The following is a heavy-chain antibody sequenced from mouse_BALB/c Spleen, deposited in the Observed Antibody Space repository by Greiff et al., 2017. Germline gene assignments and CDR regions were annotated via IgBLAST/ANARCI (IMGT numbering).Heavy chain of an antibody. V-gene: IGHV5-15*02. J-gene: IGHJ4*01. CDR3: ARDIGYDEGYAMDY. D-gene: IGHD2-14*01. CDR1: GFTFSDYG. CDR2: ISNLAYSI. Sequence: EVQGVESGGGLVQPGGSRKLSCAASGFTFSDYGMAWVRQAPGKGPEWVAFISNLAYSIYYADTVTGRFTISRENAKNTLYLEMSSLRSEDTAMYYCARDIGYDEGYAMDYWGQGTSVTVSS.